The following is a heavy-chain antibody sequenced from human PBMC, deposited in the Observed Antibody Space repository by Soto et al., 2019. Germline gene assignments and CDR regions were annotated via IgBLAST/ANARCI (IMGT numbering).Heavy chain of an antibody. CDR3: ASRDSYTPAFAP. Sequence: EVELVESGGGLVKVGGSLRLSCVTSGFTSNRHMMTWVRQAPGRGLEWVALAGSSFIQHAESLKGRFTISRDDARNSVFLQMNSRRDEATAVYYCASRDSYTPAFAPGGRGTLVTVS. CDR2: LAGSSFI. J-gene: IGHJ1*01. D-gene: IGHD3-22*01. V-gene: IGHV3-21*01. CDR1: GFTSNRHM.